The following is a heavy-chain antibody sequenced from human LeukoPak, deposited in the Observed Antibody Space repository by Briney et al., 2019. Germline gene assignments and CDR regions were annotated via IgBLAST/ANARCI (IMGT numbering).Heavy chain of an antibody. D-gene: IGHD2/OR15-2a*01. CDR1: GDSIRNYY. CDR3: ARGNNHYFDY. CDR2: GHYTGNT. Sequence: SETLSLTCTVSGDSIRNYYWNWIRQPPGKGLEWIGYGHYTGNTYKNPSLNSRVAFSVDTSKNQFSLRLTSVTAADTAVYYCARGNNHYFDYWGQGTLVTVSS. J-gene: IGHJ4*02. V-gene: IGHV4-59*01.